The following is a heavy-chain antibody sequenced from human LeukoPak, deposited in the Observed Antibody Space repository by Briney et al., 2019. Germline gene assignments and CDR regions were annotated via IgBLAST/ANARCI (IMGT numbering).Heavy chain of an antibody. CDR2: INPNSGGT. V-gene: IGHV1-2*02. J-gene: IGHJ5*02. D-gene: IGHD2-2*03. CDR3: ARSGGYCSSTSCYYWFDP. CDR1: GYTFTGYY. Sequence: ASVKVSCKASGYTFTGYYMHWVRQAPGQGLEWMGWINPNSGGTNYAQKFQGRVTMTRDTSISTAYMELSRLRSDDTAVYYCARSGGYCSSTSCYYWFDPWGQGTLVTVSS.